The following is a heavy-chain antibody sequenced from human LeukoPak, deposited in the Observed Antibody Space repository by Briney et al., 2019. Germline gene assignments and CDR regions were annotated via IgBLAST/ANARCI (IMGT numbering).Heavy chain of an antibody. CDR2: INPNSGGT. J-gene: IGHJ4*02. V-gene: IGHV1-2*02. Sequence: GASVKVSCKASGYTFTGYYMHWVRQAPGQGLEWMGWINPNSGGTNYAQRFQGRVTMTRDTSISTAYMELSRLRSGDTAVYYCARDSPVGATSPLDYWGQGTLVTVSS. D-gene: IGHD1-26*01. CDR1: GYTFTGYY. CDR3: ARDSPVGATSPLDY.